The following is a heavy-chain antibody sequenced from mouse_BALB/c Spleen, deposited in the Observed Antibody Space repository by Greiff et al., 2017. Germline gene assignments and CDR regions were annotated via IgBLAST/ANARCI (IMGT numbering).Heavy chain of an antibody. Sequence: QVQLQQSGAELMKPGASVKISCKATGYTFSSYWIEWVKQRPGQGLEWIGMIDPSNSETRLNQKFKDKATLNVDKSSNTAYMQLSSLTSEDSAVYYCARGEIYYDYGGGFDVWGAGTTVTVSS. D-gene: IGHD2-4*01. CDR2: IDPSNSET. V-gene: IGHV1S126*01. CDR1: GYTFSSYW. J-gene: IGHJ1*01. CDR3: ARGEIYYDYGGGFDV.